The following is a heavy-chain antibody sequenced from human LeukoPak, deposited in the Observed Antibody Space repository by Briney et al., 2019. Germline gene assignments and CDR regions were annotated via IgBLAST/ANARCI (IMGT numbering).Heavy chain of an antibody. CDR1: GFTFSSYA. V-gene: IGHV3-23*01. CDR3: AKYRAQQLVREYYYYYYMDV. CDR2: ISGSGGST. D-gene: IGHD6-13*01. J-gene: IGHJ6*03. Sequence: PGGSLRLSCAASGFTFSSYAMSWVRQAPGKGLEWVSAISGSGGSTYYADSVKGRFTISRDNSKNTLYLQINSLRAEDTAVYYCAKYRAQQLVREYYYYYYMDVWGKGTTVTVSS.